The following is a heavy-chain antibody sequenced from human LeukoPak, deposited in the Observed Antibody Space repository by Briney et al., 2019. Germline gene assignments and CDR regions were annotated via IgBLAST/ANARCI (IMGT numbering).Heavy chain of an antibody. Sequence: QPGGSLRLSCAASGFTFSSYAMRCVRQAPGKGLEWVSAISGSDGGTYYTDSVKGRFTISRDNSKNTLYLQMNSLRAEDTAVYYCAKDRGPGGWGNGYYGMDGWGQGTTVTVSS. CDR1: GFTFSSYA. J-gene: IGHJ6*02. CDR2: ISGSDGGT. CDR3: AKDRGPGGWGNGYYGMDG. D-gene: IGHD6-19*01. V-gene: IGHV3-23*01.